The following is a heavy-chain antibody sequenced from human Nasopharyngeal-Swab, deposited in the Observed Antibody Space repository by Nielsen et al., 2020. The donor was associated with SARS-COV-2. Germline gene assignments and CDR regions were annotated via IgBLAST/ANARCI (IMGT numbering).Heavy chain of an antibody. V-gene: IGHV3-33*01. Sequence: SLKISCAASGFTFSSYGMHWVRQAPGKGPEWVAVIWSDGSSEHYAGSVKGRFTISRDNSKNTLYLQMNSLSAEDTAVYYCAREDVLTGYGAFDMWGQGTMVTVSS. CDR1: GFTFSSYG. J-gene: IGHJ3*02. CDR2: IWSDGSSE. CDR3: AREDVLTGYGAFDM. D-gene: IGHD3-9*01.